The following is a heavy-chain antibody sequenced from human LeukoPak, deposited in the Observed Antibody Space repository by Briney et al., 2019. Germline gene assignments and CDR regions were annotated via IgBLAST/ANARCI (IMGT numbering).Heavy chain of an antibody. D-gene: IGHD6-19*01. CDR3: ARTVGSGWHGLDY. CDR2: INPNSGGT. Sequence: ASVKVSCKASGYTFTSYYMHWVRQAPGQGLEWMGWINPNSGGTNYAQKFQGRVTMTRDTSISTAYMELSRLRSDDTAVYYCARTVGSGWHGLDYWGQGTLVTVSS. V-gene: IGHV1-2*02. CDR1: GYTFTSYY. J-gene: IGHJ4*02.